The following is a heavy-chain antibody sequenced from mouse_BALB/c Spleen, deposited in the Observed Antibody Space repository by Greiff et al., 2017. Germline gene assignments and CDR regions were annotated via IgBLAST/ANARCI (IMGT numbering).Heavy chain of an antibody. J-gene: IGHJ4*01. Sequence: QVQLQQSGAELAKPGASVKMSCKASGYTFTSYWMHWVKQRPGQGLEWIGYINPSTGYTEYNQKFKDKATLTADKSSSTAYMQLSSLTSEDSAVYYCARGGGTQGAMDYWGQGTSVTVSS. D-gene: IGHD1-1*02. CDR2: INPSTGYT. V-gene: IGHV1-7*01. CDR3: ARGGGTQGAMDY. CDR1: GYTFTSYW.